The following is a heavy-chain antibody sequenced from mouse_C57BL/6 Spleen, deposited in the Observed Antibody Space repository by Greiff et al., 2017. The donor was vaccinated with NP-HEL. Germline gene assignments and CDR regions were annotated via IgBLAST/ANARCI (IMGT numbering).Heavy chain of an antibody. D-gene: IGHD1-1*01. CDR3: ARLDGSSSDY. V-gene: IGHV5-6*01. J-gene: IGHJ2*01. Sequence: EVKLQESGGDLVKPGGSLELSCAASGFTFSSYGMSWVRQTPDKRLEWVATISSGGSYTYYPDSVKGRFTISRDNAKNTLYLQMSSLKSEDTAMYYCARLDGSSSDYWGQGTTLTVSS. CDR2: ISSGGSYT. CDR1: GFTFSSYG.